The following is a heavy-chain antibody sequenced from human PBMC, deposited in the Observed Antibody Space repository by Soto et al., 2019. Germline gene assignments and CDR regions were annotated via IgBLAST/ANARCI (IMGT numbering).Heavy chain of an antibody. Sequence: SETLSLTCTVSGGSINSYYWSWIRQPPGKGLEWIGYIYYSGSTNYNPFLKSRVTISVDTSKNQFSLKLSSVTAADTAVYYCARRRQLADFDYWGQGTLVTVSS. CDR1: GGSINSYY. CDR3: ARRRQLADFDY. J-gene: IGHJ4*02. D-gene: IGHD6-13*01. CDR2: IYYSGST. V-gene: IGHV4-59*01.